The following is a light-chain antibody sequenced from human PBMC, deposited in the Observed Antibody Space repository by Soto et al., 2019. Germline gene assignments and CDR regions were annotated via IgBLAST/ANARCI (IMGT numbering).Light chain of an antibody. V-gene: IGKV3-15*01. Sequence: EIVMTQSPATLSVSPGERATLSCRASQSVSSNLAWYQQKPGQAPRLLIYRASTRATGIPARFSGSGSGTEFALTISSLQSEDFAVYYCQQYNNWPPYTFGQGNKLEIK. J-gene: IGKJ2*01. CDR2: RAS. CDR3: QQYNNWPPYT. CDR1: QSVSSN.